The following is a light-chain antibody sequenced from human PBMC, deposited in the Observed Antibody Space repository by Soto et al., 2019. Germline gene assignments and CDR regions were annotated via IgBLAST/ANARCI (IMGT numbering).Light chain of an antibody. Sequence: DIQMTQSPASLSASGGARVTVTCRASPNIGTYLNWYQQQPGKAPKLLLYASSTLQSGVPSRFSGSGSGTDFTLTISSLQPDEFATYYWQQSSGIPYTFGQGTKAEIK. V-gene: IGKV1-39*01. CDR3: QQSSGIPYT. CDR2: ASS. CDR1: PNIGTY. J-gene: IGKJ2*01.